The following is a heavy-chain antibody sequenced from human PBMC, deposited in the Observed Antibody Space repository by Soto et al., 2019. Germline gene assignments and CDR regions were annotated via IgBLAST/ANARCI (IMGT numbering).Heavy chain of an antibody. J-gene: IGHJ4*02. CDR1: GFTFSSHA. CDR3: ANDLQFSGWLSAQTFDY. D-gene: IGHD6-19*01. Sequence: EVQLLESGGGLVQPGGSLRLSCAVSGFTFSSHAMSWVRQAPGKGLECVSSITGSGDSTYYADSVKGRFTISRDKSKSTLYLQMNSLTAEDTAVYYCANDLQFSGWLSAQTFDYWGQGTQVTVSS. V-gene: IGHV3-23*01. CDR2: ITGSGDST.